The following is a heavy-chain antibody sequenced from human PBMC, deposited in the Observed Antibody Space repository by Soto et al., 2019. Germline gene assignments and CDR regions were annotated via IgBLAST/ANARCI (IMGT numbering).Heavy chain of an antibody. CDR3: ARGLRSPTLQFLPRGYFDY. J-gene: IGHJ4*02. CDR2: INHSGST. CDR1: GGSFSGYY. D-gene: IGHD3-3*01. V-gene: IGHV4-34*02. Sequence: QVQLQQWGAGLLKPSETLSLTCAVYGGSFSGYYWSWIRQPPGKGLEWIGEINHSGSTNSNSSLKSRVTISIDTSKNQFFLKMTSVTAADTAVYYCARGLRSPTLQFLPRGYFDYWGQGALVTVSS.